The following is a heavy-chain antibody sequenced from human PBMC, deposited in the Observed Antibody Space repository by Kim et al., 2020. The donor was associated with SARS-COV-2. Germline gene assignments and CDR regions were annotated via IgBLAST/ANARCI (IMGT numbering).Heavy chain of an antibody. V-gene: IGHV4-34*01. Sequence: TNYNPSLKCRVLTSLKSKNQFSLNLSSVTAADTAVYYCARGSVARDDAFDIWGPGTMVTVSS. CDR3: ARGSVARDDAFDI. D-gene: IGHD6-19*01. CDR2: T. J-gene: IGHJ3*02.